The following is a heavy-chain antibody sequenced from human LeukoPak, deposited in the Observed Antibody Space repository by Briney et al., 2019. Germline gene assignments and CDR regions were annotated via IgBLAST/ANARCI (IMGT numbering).Heavy chain of an antibody. J-gene: IGHJ4*02. CDR1: GGTFGSYA. Sequence: ASVKVSCKASGGTFGSYAISWVRQAPGQGLEWMGGIIPIFGTANYAQKFQGRVTITADESTSTAYMELSSLRSEDTAVYYCARDLGIAAAGTFDYWGQGTLVTVSS. V-gene: IGHV1-69*13. CDR2: IIPIFGTA. CDR3: ARDLGIAAAGTFDY. D-gene: IGHD6-13*01.